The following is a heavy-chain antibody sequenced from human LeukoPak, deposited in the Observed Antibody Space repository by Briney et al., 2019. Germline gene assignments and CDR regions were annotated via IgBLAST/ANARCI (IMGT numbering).Heavy chain of an antibody. J-gene: IGHJ4*02. CDR2: INHSGST. V-gene: IGHV4-34*01. CDR1: GGSFSGYY. Sequence: SETLSLTCAVYGGSFSGYYWSWIRQPPGKGLEWIGEINHSGSTNYNPSLNSRVAISVVTSKNQFSLQLNSVTAADTAVYYCVRHDGRGGATMGASDSWGQGSLVTVSS. D-gene: IGHD5-12*01. CDR3: VRHDGRGGATMGASDS.